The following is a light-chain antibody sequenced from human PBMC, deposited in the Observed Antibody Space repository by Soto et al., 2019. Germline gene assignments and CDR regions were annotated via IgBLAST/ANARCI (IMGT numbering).Light chain of an antibody. Sequence: EILLTQSPSTLSLSPGDRATLSCKASQSVSSYLGWYQQKPGQAPRLLIYETFNRASGIPARFSGSGSGTDFTLTISSLEPEDFAIYYCQQRSNWITFGQGTRLEIK. CDR1: QSVSSY. V-gene: IGKV3-11*01. CDR2: ETF. J-gene: IGKJ5*01. CDR3: QQRSNWIT.